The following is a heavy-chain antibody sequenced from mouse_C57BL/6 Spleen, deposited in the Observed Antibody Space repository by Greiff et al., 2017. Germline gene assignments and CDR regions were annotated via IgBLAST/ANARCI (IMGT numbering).Heavy chain of an antibody. Sequence: QVQLQQPGAELVKPGASVKLSCKASGYTFTSYWMQWVKQRPGQGLEWIGEIDPSDSDTNYNQKFKGKATLTVDTASSTAYMQLSSLTSEDSAVYYCAIRSGGYYYGSSGDWYFDVWGTGTTVTVSS. V-gene: IGHV1-50*01. CDR2: IDPSDSDT. CDR3: AIRSGGYYYGSSGDWYFDV. D-gene: IGHD1-1*01. CDR1: GYTFTSYW. J-gene: IGHJ1*03.